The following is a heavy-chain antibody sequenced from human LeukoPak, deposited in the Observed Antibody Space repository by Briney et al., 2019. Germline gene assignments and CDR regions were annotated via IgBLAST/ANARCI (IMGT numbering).Heavy chain of an antibody. Sequence: GGSLRLSCAASGFTFSNYSMNWVRQAPGKGLEWVSSLSSSSTYIYYADSVKGRFTISRDNAKNSLFLQMESLRAEDTAVYFCARAWGYCSGDYCYRDAFDIWGQGTMVTVSS. J-gene: IGHJ3*02. D-gene: IGHD2-15*01. CDR2: LSSSSTYI. CDR3: ARAWGYCSGDYCYRDAFDI. V-gene: IGHV3-21*06. CDR1: GFTFSNYS.